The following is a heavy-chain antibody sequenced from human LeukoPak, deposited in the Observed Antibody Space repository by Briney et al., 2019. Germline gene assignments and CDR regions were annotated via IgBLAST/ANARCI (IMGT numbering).Heavy chain of an antibody. Sequence: SETLSLTCAVYGGSFSGYYWSWIRQPPGKGLEWIGEINHSGSTNYNPSLKSRVTISVDTSKNQFSLKLSSVTAADTAVYYCARGPYYYDSSGYYPVAFDIWGQGTMVTVSS. CDR2: INHSGST. J-gene: IGHJ3*02. D-gene: IGHD3-22*01. V-gene: IGHV4-34*01. CDR3: ARGPYYYDSSGYYPVAFDI. CDR1: GGSFSGYY.